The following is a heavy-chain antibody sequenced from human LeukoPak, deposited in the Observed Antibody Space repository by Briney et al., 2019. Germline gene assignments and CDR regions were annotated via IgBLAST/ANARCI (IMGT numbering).Heavy chain of an antibody. CDR1: GYTFTGYY. J-gene: IGHJ4*02. V-gene: IGHV1-2*02. Sequence: ASVKVSCKASGYTFTGYYKHWVRQAPGQGLEWMGWINPNSGGTKYAQKFQGRVTMTRDTSTSTVYMELSSLRSEDTAVYYCARGIMITFGGVSTPYYFDYWGQGTLVTVSS. CDR3: ARGIMITFGGVSTPYYFDY. CDR2: INPNSGGT. D-gene: IGHD3-16*01.